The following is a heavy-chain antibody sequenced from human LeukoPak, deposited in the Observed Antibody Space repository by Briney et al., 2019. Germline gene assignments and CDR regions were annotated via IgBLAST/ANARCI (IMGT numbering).Heavy chain of an antibody. D-gene: IGHD6-13*01. Sequence: SVKVSCKASGYTFTGYYMHWVRQAPGQGLEWMGGIIPIFGTANYAQKFQGRVTITADESTSTAYMELSSLRSEDTAVYYCARGVADIAAPYYYYYYMDVWGKGTTVTISS. CDR3: ARGVADIAAPYYYYYYMDV. CDR2: IIPIFGTA. J-gene: IGHJ6*03. V-gene: IGHV1-69*13. CDR1: GYTFTGYY.